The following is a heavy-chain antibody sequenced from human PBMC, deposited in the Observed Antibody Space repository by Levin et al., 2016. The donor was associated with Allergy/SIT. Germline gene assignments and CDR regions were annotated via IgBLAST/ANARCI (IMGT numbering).Heavy chain of an antibody. CDR3: TRTPHFGWFDP. V-gene: IGHV3-49*04. D-gene: IGHD3-16*01. Sequence: GESLKISCTASGFTFGDYATSWVRQAPGKGLEWVGFIRSKAYGGTTEYAASVKGRFTISRDDSKSIAYLQMNSLKTEDTAVYYCTRTPHFGWFDPWGQGTLVTVSS. CDR1: GFTFGDYA. J-gene: IGHJ5*02. CDR2: IRSKAYGGTT.